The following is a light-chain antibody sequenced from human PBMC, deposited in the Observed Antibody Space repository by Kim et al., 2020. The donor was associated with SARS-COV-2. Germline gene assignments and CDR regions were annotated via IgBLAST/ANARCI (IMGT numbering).Light chain of an antibody. CDR2: DVS. J-gene: IGKJ4*01. CDR1: QGIGKS. CDR3: QQYKTYPLT. Sequence: GERVTMTGRASQGIGKSLAGFQQKPGKVPKSLIYDVSNLESGVPSRFSGSGSGTDFTLTISSLQPEDFASYYCQQYKTYPLTFGGGTKVDIK. V-gene: IGKV1-16*01.